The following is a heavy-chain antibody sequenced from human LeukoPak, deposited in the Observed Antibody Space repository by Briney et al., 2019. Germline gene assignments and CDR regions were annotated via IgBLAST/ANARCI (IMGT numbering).Heavy chain of an antibody. J-gene: IGHJ4*02. CDR2: IYPGDSDT. CDR1: GTCTSSDM. D-gene: IGHD3-9*01. Sequence: GESLKISQTSGGTCTSSDMNGVRRQMPGKGLEWMGIIYPGDSDTRYSPSFQGQVTISADNSISTAYLQWSSLRASDAAMYYCTSGQRNDVSTGYYFDYWGQGTLVTVSS. CDR3: TSGQRNDVSTGYYFDY. V-gene: IGHV5-51*01.